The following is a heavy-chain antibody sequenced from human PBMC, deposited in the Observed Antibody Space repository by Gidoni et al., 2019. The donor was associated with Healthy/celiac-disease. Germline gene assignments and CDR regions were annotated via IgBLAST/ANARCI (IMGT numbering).Heavy chain of an antibody. D-gene: IGHD3-22*01. Sequence: QVQLVESGGGLVKPGGSVRLSGDASGFPFRAYYMSWIRQAPGKGLEWVSYISSSGSTIYYADSVKGRFTISRDNAKNSLYLQMNSLRAEDTAVYYCARDHPLGNYYDSSGLIDYWGQGTLVTVSS. CDR3: ARDHPLGNYYDSSGLIDY. CDR2: ISSSGSTI. J-gene: IGHJ4*02. CDR1: GFPFRAYY. V-gene: IGHV3-11*01.